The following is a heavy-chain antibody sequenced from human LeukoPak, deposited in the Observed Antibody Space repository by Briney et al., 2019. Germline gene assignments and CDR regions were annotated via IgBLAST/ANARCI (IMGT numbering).Heavy chain of an antibody. D-gene: IGHD1-20*01. J-gene: IGHJ4*02. CDR2: IKQDGGER. CDR1: GFTFSSYG. V-gene: IGHV3-7*01. Sequence: GGSLRLSCAASGFTFSSYGMHWVRHVPGRGLEWVANIKQDGGERYYADSVKGRFTISRDNAKNSLFLQMNSLKVEDTGVYFCARAGSNWNYVYWGQGTLVTVSS. CDR3: ARAGSNWNYVY.